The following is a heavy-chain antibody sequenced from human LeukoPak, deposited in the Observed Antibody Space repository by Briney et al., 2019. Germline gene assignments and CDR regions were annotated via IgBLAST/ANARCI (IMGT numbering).Heavy chain of an antibody. D-gene: IGHD2-2*01. CDR2: IYSGGST. J-gene: IGHJ6*03. Sequence: SETLSLTCTVSGGSISSGNYYWTWIRQPAGKGLEWIGHIYSGGSTNFRPSLKSRVTISVDTSKTQLFLKLTSVTAADTAVYYCGRGKYCGDTRCHGYYYMDVWGKGTTVTASS. CDR3: GRGKYCGDTRCHGYYYMDV. CDR1: GGSISSGNYY. V-gene: IGHV4-61*09.